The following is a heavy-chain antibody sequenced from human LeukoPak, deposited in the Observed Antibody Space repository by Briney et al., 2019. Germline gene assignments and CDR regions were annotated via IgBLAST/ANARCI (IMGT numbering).Heavy chain of an antibody. V-gene: IGHV3-11*01. Sequence: GGSLRLSCAASGFTFSDYYMSWIRQAPGKGLEWVSYISSSGSTIYYADSVKGRFTISRDNAKNSLYLQMNSLRAEDTAVYYCGMVGEVGDIVVVPAAIHYWGQGTLVTVSS. CDR2: ISSSGSTI. CDR1: GFTFSDYY. J-gene: IGHJ4*02. D-gene: IGHD2-2*01. CDR3: GMVGEVGDIVVVPAAIHY.